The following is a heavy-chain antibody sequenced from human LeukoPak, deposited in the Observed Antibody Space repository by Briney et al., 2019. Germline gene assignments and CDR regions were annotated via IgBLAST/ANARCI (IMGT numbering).Heavy chain of an antibody. CDR3: AKALYSSGWYLGY. CDR1: GFTFSSYA. CDR2: ISGSGGST. D-gene: IGHD6-19*01. J-gene: IGHJ4*02. Sequence: GGSLRLSCAASGFTFSSYAMSWVRQAPGKGLVWVSGISGSGGSTFYADSVKGRSTISRDNSKTTLYLHMNSLRAEDTAVYYCAKALYSSGWYLGYWGQGTLVTVSS. V-gene: IGHV3-23*01.